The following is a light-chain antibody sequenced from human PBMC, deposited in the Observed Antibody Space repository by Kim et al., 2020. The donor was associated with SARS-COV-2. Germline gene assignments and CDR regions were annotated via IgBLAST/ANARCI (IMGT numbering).Light chain of an antibody. CDR1: QSINNN. J-gene: IGKJ1*01. V-gene: IGKV3-20*01. CDR2: GAS. Sequence: LSPGERATLSCRASQSINNNLAWYQQIPGQAPRLLLYGASYRATGIADRFSGSGSGTDFTLTISRLEPEDFAVYYCQQYATSGRAFGQGTKVDIK. CDR3: QQYATSGRA.